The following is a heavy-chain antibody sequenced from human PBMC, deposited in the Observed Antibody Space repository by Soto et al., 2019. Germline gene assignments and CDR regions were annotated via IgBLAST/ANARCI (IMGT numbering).Heavy chain of an antibody. CDR3: ARDPFGATTY. Sequence: GGLRLSCAASGFTFSGYWMHWVRQVPGKGLVWVSRIKGDGSSTSYADSVKGRFTISRDNAKNTLYLQMNSLRAEDTAVYYCARDPFGATTYWGQGTLVTVSS. D-gene: IGHD1-26*01. V-gene: IGHV3-74*01. CDR2: IKGDGSST. J-gene: IGHJ4*02. CDR1: GFTFSGYW.